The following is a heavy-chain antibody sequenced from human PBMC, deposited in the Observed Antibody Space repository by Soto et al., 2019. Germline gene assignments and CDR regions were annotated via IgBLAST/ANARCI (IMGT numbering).Heavy chain of an antibody. CDR3: ARDFGIAVAGDSGRY. Sequence: ASVKVSCKASGYTFTSYGISWVRQAPGQGLEWMGWISAYNGNTNYAQKLQGRVTMTTDTSTSTAYMELRSLRSDDTAVYYCARDFGIAVAGDSGRYWGQGTLVTVSS. V-gene: IGHV1-18*01. D-gene: IGHD6-19*01. J-gene: IGHJ4*02. CDR1: GYTFTSYG. CDR2: ISAYNGNT.